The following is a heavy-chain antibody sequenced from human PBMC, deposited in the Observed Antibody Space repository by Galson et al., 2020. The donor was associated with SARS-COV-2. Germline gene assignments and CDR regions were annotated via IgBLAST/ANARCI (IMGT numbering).Heavy chain of an antibody. V-gene: IGHV3-11*01. D-gene: IGHD1-1*01. CDR2: ISSSGSTI. CDR1: GFTFSDYY. J-gene: IGHJ6*02. Sequence: NSGGSLRLSCAASGFTFSDYYMSWIRQAPGKGLEWVSYISSSGSTIYYADSVKGRFTISRDNAKNSLYLQMNSLRVEDTAVYYCARDLLERPRNRYYYYGMDVWGQGTTVTVSS. CDR3: ARDLLERPRNRYYYYGMDV.